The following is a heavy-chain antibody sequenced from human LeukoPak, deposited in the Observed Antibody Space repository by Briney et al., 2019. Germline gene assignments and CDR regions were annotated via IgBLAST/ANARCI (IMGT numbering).Heavy chain of an antibody. J-gene: IGHJ4*02. CDR3: AGGRFGSYISFDY. D-gene: IGHD1-26*01. V-gene: IGHV3-21*01. Sequence: GGSLRLSCAASGFTFSSYSMNWVRQAPGKGLEWASSISSSSSYIYYADSVKGRFTISRDNAKNSLYLQMNSLRAEDTAVYYCAGGRFGSYISFDYWGQGTLVTVSS. CDR2: ISSSSSYI. CDR1: GFTFSSYS.